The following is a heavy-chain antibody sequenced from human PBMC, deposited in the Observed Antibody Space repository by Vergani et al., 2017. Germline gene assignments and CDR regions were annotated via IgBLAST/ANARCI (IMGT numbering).Heavy chain of an antibody. D-gene: IGHD3-22*01. CDR1: GFPFSSHG. J-gene: IGHJ3*02. CDR3: AKIRVVARWAFDI. CDR2: ISSGGDYT. V-gene: IGHV3-23*01. Sequence: EAQLLESGGGLVQPGGSLRLSCVASGFPFSSHGMSWVRQTPGKGPEWVSCISSGGDYTYYSDSVKGRFSVSRDNSKSTLYLQINSLRAEDSAVYFCAKIRVVARWAFDIWGRGTMVTVSS.